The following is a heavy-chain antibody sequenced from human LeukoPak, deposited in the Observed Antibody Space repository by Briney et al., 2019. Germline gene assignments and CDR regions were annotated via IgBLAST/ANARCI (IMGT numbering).Heavy chain of an antibody. V-gene: IGHV3-23*01. CDR2: ISGSGGST. CDR3: AKTPASHSSSPIDFDY. J-gene: IGHJ4*02. Sequence: PGGSLRLSCAASGFTFGSYAMSWVRQAPGKGLEWVSAISGSGGSTYYADSVKGRFTISRDNSKNTLYLQMNSLRAEDTAVYYCAKTPASHSSSPIDFDYWGQGTLVTVSS. D-gene: IGHD6-6*01. CDR1: GFTFGSYA.